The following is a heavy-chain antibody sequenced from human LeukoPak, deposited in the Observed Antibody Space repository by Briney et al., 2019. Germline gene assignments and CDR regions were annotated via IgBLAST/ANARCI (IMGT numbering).Heavy chain of an antibody. J-gene: IGHJ3*02. CDR1: GGSISSYY. CDR2: IYTSGST. CDR3: ARDRYYDILTGRLDAFDI. V-gene: IGHV4-4*07. D-gene: IGHD3-9*01. Sequence: SETLSLTCTVSGGSISSYYWSWIRQPAGKGLEWIGRIYTSGSTNYNPSLKSRVTISVDTSKNQFSLKLSSVTAADTAVYYCARDRYYDILTGRLDAFDIWGQGTMATVSS.